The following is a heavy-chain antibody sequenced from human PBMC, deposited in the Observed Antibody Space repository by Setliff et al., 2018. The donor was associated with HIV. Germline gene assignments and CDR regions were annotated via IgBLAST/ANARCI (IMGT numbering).Heavy chain of an antibody. J-gene: IGHJ6*02. CDR2: IAYSGTT. V-gene: IGHV4-39*07. CDR3: AKGYRRSSGWPEYYYYALDV. CDR1: GGSFIGSSFQ. D-gene: IGHD6-19*01. Sequence: KASETLSLTCNVSGGSFIGSSFQSTWIRQPPGRGLEWLGDIAYSGTTVYTTYNPSLESRVTVSEDTSRHQFFLKLTSVTAADTAVYYCAKGYRRSSGWPEYYYYALDVWGQGTTVTVSS.